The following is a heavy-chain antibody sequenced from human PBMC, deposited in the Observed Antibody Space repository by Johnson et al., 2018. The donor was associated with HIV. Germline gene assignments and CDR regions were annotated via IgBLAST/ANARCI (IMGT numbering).Heavy chain of an antibody. J-gene: IGHJ3*02. D-gene: IGHD2-2*01. CDR3: ARHHPASDAFDI. V-gene: IGHV3-11*04. CDR2: ISSSGSTI. Sequence: QVQLVESGGALIQPGGSLRLSCAASGFTFSDHYMDWVRQAPGKGLEWVSYISSSGSTIYYADSVKGRFIISRDNTKNSLYLQMNSLRAEDTAVYYCARHHPASDAFDIWGQGTMVSVSS. CDR1: GFTFSDHY.